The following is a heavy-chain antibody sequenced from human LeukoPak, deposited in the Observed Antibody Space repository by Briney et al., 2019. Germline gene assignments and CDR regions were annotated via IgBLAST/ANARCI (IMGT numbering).Heavy chain of an antibody. Sequence: SETLSLTCTVSGGSISSSSHSWGWIRQPPGKGLEWTGSIYYTGRTYYNPSLKSRVTISVDTSKNQFSLKLSSVTAADTAVYYCARLPYYYDSSGYYYFSFDYWGQGTLVTVSS. D-gene: IGHD3-22*01. J-gene: IGHJ4*02. V-gene: IGHV4-39*01. CDR1: GGSISSSSHS. CDR3: ARLPYYYDSSGYYYFSFDY. CDR2: IYYTGRT.